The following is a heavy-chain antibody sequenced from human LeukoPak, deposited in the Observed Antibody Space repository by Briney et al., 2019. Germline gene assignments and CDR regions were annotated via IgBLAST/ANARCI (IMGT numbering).Heavy chain of an antibody. CDR3: ARGGYCSSTSCYWPHFDY. V-gene: IGHV4-34*01. J-gene: IGHJ4*02. D-gene: IGHD2-2*01. Sequence: PSETLSLTCAVYGGSFSGYYWSWIRQPPGKGLEWIGEINHSGSTNYNPSLKSRVTISVDTSKNQFSLKLSSVTAADTAVYYCARGGYCSSTSCYWPHFDYWGQGTLVTVSS. CDR2: INHSGST. CDR1: GGSFSGYY.